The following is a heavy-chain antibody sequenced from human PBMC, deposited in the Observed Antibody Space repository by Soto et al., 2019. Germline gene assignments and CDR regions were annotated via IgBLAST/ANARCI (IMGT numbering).Heavy chain of an antibody. J-gene: IGHJ4*02. CDR2: IYDGGST. CDR1: GGSISNVNDC. Sequence: QVQLQESGPGLVKPSETLSLTCTVSGGSISNVNDCWSWIRQYPDKGLAWICHIYDGGSTYNNPSLKIRITRSIDTSKNQFSLKWRGVSVADTDFYYWARGPSWDKVDYWGQGILVTVSS. CDR3: ARGPSWDKVDY. D-gene: IGHD1-26*01. V-gene: IGHV4-30-4*01.